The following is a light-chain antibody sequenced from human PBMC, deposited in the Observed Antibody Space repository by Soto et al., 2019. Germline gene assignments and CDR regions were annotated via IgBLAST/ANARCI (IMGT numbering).Light chain of an antibody. CDR2: DVS. CDR1: SGDVGGYNY. Sequence: QSALTQPASVSGSPGQSIAISCTGTSGDVGGYNYVSWYQQHPDKAPKLIIFDVSNRPSEISIRFSGSKSGNTASLTISGLQAEDEADYYCSSYTTTNTLGYVFGTGTKVTVL. CDR3: SSYTTTNTLGYV. V-gene: IGLV2-14*03. J-gene: IGLJ1*01.